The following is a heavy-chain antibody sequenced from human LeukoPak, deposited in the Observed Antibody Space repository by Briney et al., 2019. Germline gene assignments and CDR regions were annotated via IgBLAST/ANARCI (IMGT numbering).Heavy chain of an antibody. CDR3: AKDRRLMAAAAPGRNGMDV. D-gene: IGHD6-13*01. J-gene: IGHJ6*02. CDR1: GFTFDDYA. V-gene: IGHV3-9*01. Sequence: GRSLRLSCAASGFTFDDYAVHWVWQAPGKGLEWVSGISWNSGSIGYADSVKGRFTISRDNAMNSLYLQMNSLRAEDTALYYCAKDRRLMAAAAPGRNGMDVWGQGTTATVSS. CDR2: ISWNSGSI.